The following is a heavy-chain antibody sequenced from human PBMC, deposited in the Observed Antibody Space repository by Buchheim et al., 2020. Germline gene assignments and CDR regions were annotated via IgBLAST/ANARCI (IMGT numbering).Heavy chain of an antibody. D-gene: IGHD6-25*01. CDR3: TTDRPYSGGKFLES. J-gene: IGHJ4*02. CDR1: GLTFSNLW. V-gene: IGHV3-15*05. CDR2: IKSNIDGGTI. Sequence: EVQLVESGGGLVKPGGSLRLSCAVSGLTFSNLWMIWVRQAPGKGLEWVGRIKSNIDGGTIDYAASVKDRFVISRDDSRDTVYLQINSLKTEDTAVYYCTTDRPYSGGKFLESWGQGT.